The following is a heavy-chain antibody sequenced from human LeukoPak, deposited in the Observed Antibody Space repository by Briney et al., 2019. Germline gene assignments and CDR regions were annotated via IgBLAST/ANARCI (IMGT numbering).Heavy chain of an antibody. CDR3: ATGEDYYDSSGYFDY. CDR2: IYYSGST. Sequence: SETLSLTCTVSGGSISSYYWSWIRQPPGKGLEWIGYIYYSGSTNYNPSLKSRVTISVDTSKNQFSLKLSSVTSADTAVYYCATGEDYYDSSGYFDYWGQGTLVTVSS. CDR1: GGSISSYY. V-gene: IGHV4-59*01. J-gene: IGHJ4*02. D-gene: IGHD3-22*01.